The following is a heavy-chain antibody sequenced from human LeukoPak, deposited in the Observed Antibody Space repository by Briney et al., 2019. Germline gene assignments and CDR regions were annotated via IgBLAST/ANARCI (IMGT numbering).Heavy chain of an antibody. CDR2: ISSSSSYI. CDR3: ARDSLLSPATSASRLRPCYYYYLDV. CDR1: GSTCSSDS. V-gene: IGHV3-21*01. D-gene: IGHD5-24*01. Sequence: MSGGSLRLSCAPSGSTCSSDSMNWLRQAPGKGLEWVSSISSSSSYIYYADSVKGRFTISRDNAKNSLYLQMNSLRAEDTAVYYCARDSLLSPATSASRLRPCYYYYLDVWGKGTTVTVSS. J-gene: IGHJ6*03.